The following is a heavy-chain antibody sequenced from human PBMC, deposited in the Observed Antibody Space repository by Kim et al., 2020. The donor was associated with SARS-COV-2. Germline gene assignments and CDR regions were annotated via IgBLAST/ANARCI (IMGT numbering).Heavy chain of an antibody. V-gene: IGHV3-23*01. J-gene: IGHJ6*02. CDR1: GFTFSSYA. D-gene: IGHD3-3*01. CDR3: AKNPPSLGSITIFVVVQSTIFGMDV. Sequence: GGSLRLSCAASGFTFSSYAMSWVRQAPGKGLEWVSAISGSGGSTYYADSVKGRFTISRDNSKNTLYLQMNSLRAEDTAVYYCAKNPPSLGSITIFVVVQSTIFGMDVRGQGTTVTVSS. CDR2: ISGSGGST.